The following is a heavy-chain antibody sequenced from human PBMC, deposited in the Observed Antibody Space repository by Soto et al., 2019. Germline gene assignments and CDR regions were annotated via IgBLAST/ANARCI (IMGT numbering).Heavy chain of an antibody. CDR3: ARGIQHRYGMDV. Sequence: GGSLRLSCAAAGFTFSNHWMHWVRQAPGKGLVWVSRINSDGTSTFYADSVKGRFTISRDNAKNTVYLQLNSLRGEDTAVYYCARGIQHRYGMDVWGQGTTVTVSS. CDR1: GFTFSNHW. CDR2: INSDGTST. J-gene: IGHJ6*02. V-gene: IGHV3-74*01. D-gene: IGHD5-18*01.